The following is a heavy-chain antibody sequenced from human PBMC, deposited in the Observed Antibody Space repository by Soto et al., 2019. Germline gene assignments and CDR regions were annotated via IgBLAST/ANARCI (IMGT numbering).Heavy chain of an antibody. D-gene: IGHD5-18*01. V-gene: IGHV3-53*01. CDR2: IYRGGGT. CDR3: ARRDDSETFDI. J-gene: IGHJ3*02. CDR1: GLSVTANY. Sequence: EVQLVESGGGRIRPGGSLSLTCAASGLSVTANYMTWVRRAPGKGLEWLSIIYRGGGTYYADSLKGRAIISRDGSRNMVFLQMNSLTAEDAGVYYCARRDDSETFDIWGRGTAVNVSS.